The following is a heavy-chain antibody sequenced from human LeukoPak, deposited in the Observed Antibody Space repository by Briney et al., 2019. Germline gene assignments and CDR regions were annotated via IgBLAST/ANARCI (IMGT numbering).Heavy chain of an antibody. D-gene: IGHD3-3*01. CDR3: ARGLSRLRFLEWLPTHFDY. CDR2: INHSGST. J-gene: IGHJ4*02. CDR1: GGSFSGYY. V-gene: IGHV4-34*01. Sequence: SETLSLTCAVYGGSFSGYYWSWIRQPPGKGLEWIGEINHSGSTNYNPSPKSRVTISVDTSKNQFSLKLSSVTAADTAVYYCARGLSRLRFLEWLPTHFDYWGQGTLVTVSS.